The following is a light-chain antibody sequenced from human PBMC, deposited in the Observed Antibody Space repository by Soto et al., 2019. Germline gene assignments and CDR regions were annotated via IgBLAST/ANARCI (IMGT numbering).Light chain of an antibody. J-gene: IGKJ1*01. CDR2: WAS. CDR1: QRVLYSSNNKNY. V-gene: IGKV4-1*01. CDR3: QKYYTTPWT. Sequence: DIVMTQSPDSLAVSLGERAIINCKSSQRVLYSSNNKNYLAWYQQKPGQPPKALIYWASTRESWVPNRFSGSGSGTDFTLTISSLQAEDVAVYYCQKYYTTPWTFCQGTKVDIK.